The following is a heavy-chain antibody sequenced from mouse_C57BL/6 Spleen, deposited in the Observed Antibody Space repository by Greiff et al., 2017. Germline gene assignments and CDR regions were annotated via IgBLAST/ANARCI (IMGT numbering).Heavy chain of an antibody. V-gene: IGHV1-74*01. J-gene: IGHJ2*01. CDR2: IHPSDSGT. D-gene: IGHD2-5*01. CDR1: GYTFTSYW. CDR3: AIRGGIYSNYDY. Sequence: QVQLQQPGAELVKPGASVKVSCKASGYTFTSYWMHWVKQRPGQGLEWIGGIHPSDSGTNYNQQFKGKATLPVDQSSSTAYMPLSSLTSEDSAVYYCAIRGGIYSNYDYWGQGTTLTVSS.